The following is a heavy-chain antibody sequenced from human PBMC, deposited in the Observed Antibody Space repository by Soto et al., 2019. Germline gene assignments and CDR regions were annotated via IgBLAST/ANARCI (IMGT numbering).Heavy chain of an antibody. CDR3: TTGRDGYNPYYYYGMDV. Sequence: PGGSLRLSCXASGFTFSNAWMSWVRQAPGKGLEWVGRIKSKTDGGTTDYAAPVKGRFTISGDDSKNTLYLQMNSLKTEDTAVYYCTTGRDGYNPYYYYGMDVWGQGTTVTVSS. CDR1: GFTFSNAW. V-gene: IGHV3-15*01. J-gene: IGHJ6*02. D-gene: IGHD5-12*01. CDR2: IKSKTDGGTT.